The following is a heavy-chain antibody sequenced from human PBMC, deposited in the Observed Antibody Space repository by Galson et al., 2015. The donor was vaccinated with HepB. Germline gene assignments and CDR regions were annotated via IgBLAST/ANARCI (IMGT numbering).Heavy chain of an antibody. CDR3: ARDMNCGGDLCAFDI. J-gene: IGHJ3*02. CDR1: GGTFSSYT. D-gene: IGHD2-21*02. V-gene: IGHV1-69*04. CDR2: IIPILGIA. Sequence: SVKVSCKASGGTFSSYTISWVRQAPGQGLEWMGRIIPILGIANYAQKFQGRVTITADKSTSTAYMELSSLRSEDTAVYYCARDMNCGGDLCAFDIWGQGTMVTVSS.